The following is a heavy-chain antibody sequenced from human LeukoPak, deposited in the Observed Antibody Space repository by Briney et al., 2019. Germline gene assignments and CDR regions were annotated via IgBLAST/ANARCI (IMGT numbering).Heavy chain of an antibody. Sequence: ASVKVSCKTSGYTFINYGISWVRQAPGQGLEWMGWISAYNGNTKYAQKLQGRVTMTTDTSTSTVYMELRSLRSDDTAVYYCARDVSDFWSFSKYYYMDVWGKGTTVTISS. CDR1: GYTFINYG. CDR3: ARDVSDFWSFSKYYYMDV. CDR2: ISAYNGNT. V-gene: IGHV1-18*01. J-gene: IGHJ6*03. D-gene: IGHD3-3*01.